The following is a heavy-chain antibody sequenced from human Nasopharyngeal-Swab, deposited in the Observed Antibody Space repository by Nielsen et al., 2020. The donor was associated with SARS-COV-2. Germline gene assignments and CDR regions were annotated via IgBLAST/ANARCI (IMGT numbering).Heavy chain of an antibody. J-gene: IGHJ5*02. CDR3: ARALHSSSSFGGWFDP. V-gene: IGHV3-48*04. CDR2: ISSSSSTI. D-gene: IGHD6-6*01. CDR1: GFTFSSYS. Sequence: GESLKISCAASGFTFSSYSMNWVRQAPGKGLEWVSYISSSSSTIYYADSVKGRFTISRDNAKNSLYLQMNSLRAEDTAVYYCARALHSSSSFGGWFDPWGQGTLVTVSS.